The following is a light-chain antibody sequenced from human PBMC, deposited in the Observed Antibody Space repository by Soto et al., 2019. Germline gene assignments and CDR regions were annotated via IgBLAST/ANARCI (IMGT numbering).Light chain of an antibody. CDR1: SSDVGGYNY. V-gene: IGLV2-8*01. J-gene: IGLJ2*01. CDR2: EVS. CDR3: AAWDDSLHGVV. Sequence: QSALTQPPSASGSPGQSVTISCTGTSSDVGGYNYVSWYQQHPGKAPKLMIYEVSKRPSGVPDRFSGSKSGNTASLTVSGLQADDEANYYCAAWDDSLHGVVFGGGTKVTVL.